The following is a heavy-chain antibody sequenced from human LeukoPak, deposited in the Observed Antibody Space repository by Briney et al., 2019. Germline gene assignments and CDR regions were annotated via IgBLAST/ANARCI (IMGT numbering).Heavy chain of an antibody. CDR2: IYYSGNT. D-gene: IGHD3-22*01. V-gene: IGHV4-39*01. CDR3: ARQFYHDSSGADY. Sequence: PSETLSLTCTVSGDSIRTSSYYWGWIRQPPGKGLEWIGSIYYSGNTYYNPSLKSRVAISMDTSKYQFSLKLTSVTAADTAVYYCARQFYHDSSGADYWGQGALVTVSS. J-gene: IGHJ4*02. CDR1: GDSIRTSSYY.